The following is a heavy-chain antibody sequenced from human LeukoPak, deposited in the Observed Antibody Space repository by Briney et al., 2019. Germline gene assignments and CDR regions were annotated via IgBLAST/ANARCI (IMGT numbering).Heavy chain of an antibody. Sequence: ASVKVSCKASGGTFSSYAISWVRQAPGQGLEWMGRIIPILGIANYAQKFQGRVTITADKSTSTAYMELGSLRSEDTAVYYCARDAAMVRWYFDLWGRGTLVTVSS. CDR1: GGTFSSYA. J-gene: IGHJ2*01. CDR3: ARDAAMVRWYFDL. V-gene: IGHV1-69*04. D-gene: IGHD5-18*01. CDR2: IIPILGIA.